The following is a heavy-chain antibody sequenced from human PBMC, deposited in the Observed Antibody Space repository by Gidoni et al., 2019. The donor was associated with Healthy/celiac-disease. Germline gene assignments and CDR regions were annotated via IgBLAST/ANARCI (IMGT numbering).Heavy chain of an antibody. D-gene: IGHD3-16*01. CDR1: GFAFSSYS. CDR2: ISSSSSYI. J-gene: IGHJ4*02. CDR3: ARMGRIWGGTGGWYFDY. V-gene: IGHV3-21*01. Sequence: EVQLVESGGGLVNPGGSLRLSCAASGFAFSSYSMNGVRRAPGKGLEWVSSISSSSSYIYYADSVKGRFTISRDNAKNSLYLQMNSLRAEDTAVYYCARMGRIWGGTGGWYFDYWGQGTLVTVSS.